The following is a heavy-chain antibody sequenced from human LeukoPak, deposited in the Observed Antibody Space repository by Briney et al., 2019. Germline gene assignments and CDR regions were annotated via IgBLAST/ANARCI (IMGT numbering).Heavy chain of an antibody. Sequence: GESLRLSCAASGFTFTNYWMTWVRQAPGKGLEWVANIKQDGSEKYYVDSVKGRFTISRDNVKNSLYLQMNSLRAEDTALYYCAKDLAYSGYDGFDYWGQGTLVTVSS. CDR2: IKQDGSEK. J-gene: IGHJ4*02. V-gene: IGHV3-7*03. CDR3: AKDLAYSGYDGFDY. D-gene: IGHD5-12*01. CDR1: GFTFTNYW.